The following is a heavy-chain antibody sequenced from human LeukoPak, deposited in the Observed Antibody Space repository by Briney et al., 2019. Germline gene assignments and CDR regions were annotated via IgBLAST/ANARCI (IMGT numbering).Heavy chain of an antibody. CDR2: INHSGST. V-gene: IGHV4-39*01. D-gene: IGHD2-2*01. CDR1: GGSISSSSYY. Sequence: PSETLSLTWTVSGGSISSSSYYWGWIRQPPGKGLEWIGEINHSGSTNYNPSLKSRVTISVDTSKNQFSLKLSSVTAADTAVYYCARQLGYCSSTSCYDDWGQGTLVTVSS. CDR3: ARQLGYCSSTSCYDD. J-gene: IGHJ4*02.